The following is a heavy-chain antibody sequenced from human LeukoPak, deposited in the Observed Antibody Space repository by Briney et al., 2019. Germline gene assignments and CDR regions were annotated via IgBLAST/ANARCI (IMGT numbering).Heavy chain of an antibody. CDR2: IWYDGSNK. CDR3: ARDGDGDYAFDI. J-gene: IGHJ3*02. V-gene: IGHV3-33*01. CDR1: GFTFSNYG. Sequence: GGSLRLSCAASGFTFSNYGMHWVRQAPGKGLEWVAVIWYDGSNKYYADSVKGRFTISRDNSKNTLYLQMNSLRAEDTAVYYCARDGDGDYAFDIWGQGTMVTVSS. D-gene: IGHD4-17*01.